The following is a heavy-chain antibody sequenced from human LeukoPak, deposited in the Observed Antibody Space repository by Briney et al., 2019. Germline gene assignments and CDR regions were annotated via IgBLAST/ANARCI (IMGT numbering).Heavy chain of an antibody. CDR3: ARGPAAGNLLGY. V-gene: IGHV3-7*01. Sequence: GGSLRLSCAASGFTFSRYWMSWVRQAPGRGLEWVANIKQDGSEKYYVDSVKGRFTISRDNAKNSLFLQMNSLRAEDTAVYYCARGPAAGNLLGYWGQGTLVTVSS. CDR2: IKQDGSEK. CDR1: GFTFSRYW. J-gene: IGHJ4*02. D-gene: IGHD6-19*01.